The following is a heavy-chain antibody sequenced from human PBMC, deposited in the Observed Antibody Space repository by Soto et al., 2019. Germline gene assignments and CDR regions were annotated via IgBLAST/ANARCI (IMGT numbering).Heavy chain of an antibody. V-gene: IGHV5-10-1*01. CDR1: GYTFTGHW. CDR2: IDPSDSYT. D-gene: IGHD5-12*01. J-gene: IGHJ4*02. CDR3: TRHTGYNSSLDY. Sequence: GESLKISCQGSGYTFTGHWISWVRQMPGKGLEWMGRIDPSDSYTDYSPTVQGHVTMSADKSINTAYLQWSSLQASDTAVYYCTRHTGYNSSLDYWGQGTLVTVSS.